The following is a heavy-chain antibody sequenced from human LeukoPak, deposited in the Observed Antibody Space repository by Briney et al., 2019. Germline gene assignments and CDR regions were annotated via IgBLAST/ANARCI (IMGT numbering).Heavy chain of an antibody. V-gene: IGHV1-18*01. D-gene: IGHD2-2*01. CDR1: GGTFSSYA. Sequence: ASVKVSCKASGGTFSSYAISWVRQAPGQGLEWMGWISAYIGNTNYAQKLQGRVTMTTDTSTSTAYMELRSLRSDDTAVYYCARGLGYCNSTSCYAGSLDYWGQGTLVTVSS. CDR2: ISAYIGNT. J-gene: IGHJ4*02. CDR3: ARGLGYCNSTSCYAGSLDY.